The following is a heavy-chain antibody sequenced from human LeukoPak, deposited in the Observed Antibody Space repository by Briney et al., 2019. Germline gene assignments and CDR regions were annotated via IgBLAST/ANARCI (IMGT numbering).Heavy chain of an antibody. J-gene: IGHJ4*02. CDR3: AREDQWLRFFDY. D-gene: IGHD5-12*01. CDR1: GFTLSSYS. V-gene: IGHV3-21*01. CDR2: ISGSISYL. Sequence: GGSLRLYCAASGFTLSSYSMNWDPQAPGKGLEWVSSISGSISYLYYPDSVKGRFTISRDNAKNSLYLQMNSLRAEDTAVYYCAREDQWLRFFDYWGQGTLVTVSS.